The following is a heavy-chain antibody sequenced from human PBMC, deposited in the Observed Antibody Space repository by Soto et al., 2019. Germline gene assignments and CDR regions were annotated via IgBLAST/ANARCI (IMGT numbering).Heavy chain of an antibody. V-gene: IGHV1-69*01. CDR1: GGTFSSYA. Sequence: QVQLVQSGAEVKKPGSSVKVSCKASGGTFSSYAISWVRQAPGQGLEWMGGIIPIFGTANYAQKFQGRVTITADESTSTADMELSSLRSEDTAVYYCARDNPYYGSGKFAYWGQGTLVTVSS. D-gene: IGHD3-10*01. J-gene: IGHJ4*02. CDR2: IIPIFGTA. CDR3: ARDNPYYGSGKFAY.